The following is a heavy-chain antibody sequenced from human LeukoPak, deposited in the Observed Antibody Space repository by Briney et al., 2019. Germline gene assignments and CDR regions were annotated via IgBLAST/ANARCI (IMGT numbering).Heavy chain of an antibody. CDR3: ARDLVVYDSSGYYHWYFNL. V-gene: IGHV3-11*04. D-gene: IGHD3-22*01. CDR1: GFTFSDYY. CDR2: ISSSGSTI. J-gene: IGHJ2*01. Sequence: GGSLRLSCAASGFTFSDYYMSWIRQAPGKGLEWVSYISSSGSTIYYADSVKGRFTISRDNAKNSLYLQMNSLRAEDTAVYYCARDLVVYDSSGYYHWYFNLWGRGTLVTVSS.